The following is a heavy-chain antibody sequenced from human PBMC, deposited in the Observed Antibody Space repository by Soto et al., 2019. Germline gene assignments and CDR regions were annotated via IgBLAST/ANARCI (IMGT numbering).Heavy chain of an antibody. CDR2: INHSGST. J-gene: IGHJ6*02. CDR1: GGSFSGYY. D-gene: IGHD2-2*01. Sequence: SETLSLTCAVYGGSFSGYYWSWIRQPPGKGLEWIGEINHSGSTNYNPSLKSRVTISVDTSKNQFSLKLSSVTAADTAVYYCASGERMRSTSPLGYYYYYYGMDVWGQGATVTVSS. V-gene: IGHV4-34*01. CDR3: ASGERMRSTSPLGYYYYYYGMDV.